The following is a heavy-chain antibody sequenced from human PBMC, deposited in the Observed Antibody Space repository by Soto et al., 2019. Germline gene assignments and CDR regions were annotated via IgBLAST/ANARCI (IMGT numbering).Heavy chain of an antibody. J-gene: IGHJ4*02. CDR3: ARVYYQLLLFDY. CDR1: GFTFSSYS. V-gene: IGHV3-21*01. Sequence: GGSRLSCAASGFTFSSYSMNWVRQAPGKGLEWVSSISSSSSYIYYADSVKGRFTISRDNAKNSLYLQMNSLRAEDTAVYYCARVYYQLLLFDYWGQGTLVTVSS. CDR2: ISSSSSYI. D-gene: IGHD2-2*01.